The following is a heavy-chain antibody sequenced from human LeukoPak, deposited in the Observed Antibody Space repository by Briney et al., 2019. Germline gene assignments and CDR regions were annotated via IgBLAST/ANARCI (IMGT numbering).Heavy chain of an antibody. D-gene: IGHD5-12*01. Sequence: GRSLRLTCAASGFTFSSYGMHWVRQAPGKGLEWLAVTWYDGSNKYYADSVKGRFTISRDNSKNTLYLQMNSLRAEDTAVYYCAKDRGGWLRLTYYFDYWGQGTLVTVSS. CDR1: GFTFSSYG. CDR2: TWYDGSNK. V-gene: IGHV3-33*06. J-gene: IGHJ4*02. CDR3: AKDRGGWLRLTYYFDY.